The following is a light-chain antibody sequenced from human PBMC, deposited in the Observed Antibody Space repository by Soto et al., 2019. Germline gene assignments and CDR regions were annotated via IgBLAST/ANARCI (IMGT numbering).Light chain of an antibody. V-gene: IGLV1-44*01. CDR3: AAWDDSLNGFYV. J-gene: IGLJ1*01. CDR2: SNN. Sequence: VLTQPPSASGTPGQRVTISCSGSSSNIGSNTVNWYQQLPGTAPKLLIYSNNQRPSGGPDRFSGSKSGTSASLAISGLQSXDEADYYCAAWDDSLNGFYVFGTGTKV. CDR1: SSNIGSNT.